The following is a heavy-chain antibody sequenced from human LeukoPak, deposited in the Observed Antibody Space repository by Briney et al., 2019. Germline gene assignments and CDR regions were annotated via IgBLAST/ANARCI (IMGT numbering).Heavy chain of an antibody. CDR3: ARRRRTLRYYYDSSGYYYSDY. J-gene: IGHJ4*02. D-gene: IGHD3-22*01. V-gene: IGHV1-18*01. CDR2: ISAYNGNT. Sequence: GASVKVSCKASGYTFTSYGISWVRQAPGQGLEWMGWISAYNGNTNYAQKLQGRVTMTTDTSTSTAYMELRSLRSDDTAVYYCARRRRTLRYYYDSSGYYYSDYWGQGTLVTVSS. CDR1: GYTFTSYG.